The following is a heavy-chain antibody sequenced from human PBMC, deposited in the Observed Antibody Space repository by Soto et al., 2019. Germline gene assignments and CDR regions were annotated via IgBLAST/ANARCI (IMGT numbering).Heavy chain of an antibody. Sequence: GGSLRLSCAASGLTFSRYAMRWVRQAPGKGLEWVSSISTSDHTTYYADSVKGRFTISTDNSKNTLYVQMNGLRVEDTAVYYCASSPSAVRGTTYYFDYWGQGALVTVSS. CDR2: ISTSDHTT. V-gene: IGHV3-23*01. J-gene: IGHJ4*02. CDR1: GLTFSRYA. D-gene: IGHD6-19*01. CDR3: ASSPSAVRGTTYYFDY.